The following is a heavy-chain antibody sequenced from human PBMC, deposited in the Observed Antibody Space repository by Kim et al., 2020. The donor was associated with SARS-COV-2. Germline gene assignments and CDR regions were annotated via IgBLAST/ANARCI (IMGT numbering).Heavy chain of an antibody. Sequence: GGSLRLSCSASGFTVSKLGMHWVRQAPGKGLELVSAISGNGDTTDYADSVMDRFIISRDNSNNILYLHMSSLRVEDTALYYCVTGGAVYYYQWGQGTLVTVSS. V-gene: IGHV3-64D*09. CDR1: GFTVSKLG. CDR2: ISGNGDTT. CDR3: VTGGAVYYYQ. D-gene: IGHD3-22*01. J-gene: IGHJ4*02.